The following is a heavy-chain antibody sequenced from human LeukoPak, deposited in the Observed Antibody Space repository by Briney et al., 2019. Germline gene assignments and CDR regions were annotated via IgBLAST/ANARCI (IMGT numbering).Heavy chain of an antibody. CDR2: ISSSSSTI. CDR1: GFTFSSYA. CDR3: AGWHAHDAFDI. Sequence: PGGSLRLSCAASGFTFSSYAMSWVRQAPGKGLEWVSYISSSSSTIYYADSVKGRFTISRDNAKNSLYLQMNSLRAEDTAVYYCAGWHAHDAFDIWGQGTMVTVSS. V-gene: IGHV3-48*01. D-gene: IGHD2-2*01. J-gene: IGHJ3*02.